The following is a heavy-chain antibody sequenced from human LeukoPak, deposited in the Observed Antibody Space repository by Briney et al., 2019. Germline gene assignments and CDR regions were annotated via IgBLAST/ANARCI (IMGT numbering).Heavy chain of an antibody. CDR2: ISYDGSIK. V-gene: IGHV3-30-3*01. Sequence: PGRSLRLSWAASGFTFSSYAMHWVRQAPGKGLEWVAVISYDGSIKSYTDSAKGQFTISRDNPKNTLYLQLNGLRVEDTAVYYCARGRAGNYHDYWGQGTLVTVTS. CDR3: ARGRAGNYHDY. D-gene: IGHD1-7*01. CDR1: GFTFSSYA. J-gene: IGHJ4*02.